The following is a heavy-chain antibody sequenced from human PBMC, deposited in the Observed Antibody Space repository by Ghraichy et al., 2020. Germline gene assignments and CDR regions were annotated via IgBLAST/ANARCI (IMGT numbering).Heavy chain of an antibody. V-gene: IGHV3-23*01. CDR3: AKGSGWSTHQYTDY. D-gene: IGHD6-19*01. Sequence: GGSLRLSCAASGFTFSSYAMSWVRQAPGKGLEWVSAISGSGGSTYYADSVKGRFTISRDNSKNTLYLQMNSLRAEDTAVYYCAKGSGWSTHQYTDYWGQGTLVTVSS. CDR1: GFTFSSYA. J-gene: IGHJ4*02. CDR2: ISGSGGST.